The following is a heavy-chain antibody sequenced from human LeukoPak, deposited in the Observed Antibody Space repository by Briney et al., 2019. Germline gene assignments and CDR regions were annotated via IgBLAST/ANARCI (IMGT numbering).Heavy chain of an antibody. CDR1: GFTFSSSS. CDR3: ARVRAGNYFDY. D-gene: IGHD1-14*01. Sequence: GGSLRLSCAASGFTFSSSSMNWVRQAPGKGLEWVSYISSSSSTRYYADSVKGRFTISRDNAKKSLYLQMNSLRVEDTAVYYCARVRAGNYFDYWGQGSLVTVSS. V-gene: IGHV3-48*04. J-gene: IGHJ4*02. CDR2: ISSSSSTR.